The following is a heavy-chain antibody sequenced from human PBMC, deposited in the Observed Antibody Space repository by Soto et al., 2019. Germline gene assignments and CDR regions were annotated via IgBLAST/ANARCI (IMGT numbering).Heavy chain of an antibody. D-gene: IGHD3-10*01. CDR2: INAGNGNT. CDR3: ARDGDGSGSYYMK. J-gene: IGHJ4*02. V-gene: IGHV1-3*01. Sequence: ASLKVSCKASGYTFTSYAMRWVRQAPGQRLEWMGWINAGNGNTKYSQKFQGRVTITRDTSASTAYMELSSLRSEDTAVYYCARDGDGSGSYYMKWGQGTLVTVSS. CDR1: GYTFTSYA.